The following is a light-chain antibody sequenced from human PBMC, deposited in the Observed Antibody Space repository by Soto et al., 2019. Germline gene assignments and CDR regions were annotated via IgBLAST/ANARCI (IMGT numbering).Light chain of an antibody. CDR3: QQYNNLPYT. V-gene: IGKV1-33*01. J-gene: IGKJ2*01. CDR1: QAISKY. Sequence: DIQMTQSPSSLSASLGDRVTITCQASQAISKYLHWYHQRPGKAPILVIYDASNLEAGAPSRFSGGGSGTSFTLTISSLQPEDIGTYFCQQYNNLPYTXGXGTKLDIK. CDR2: DAS.